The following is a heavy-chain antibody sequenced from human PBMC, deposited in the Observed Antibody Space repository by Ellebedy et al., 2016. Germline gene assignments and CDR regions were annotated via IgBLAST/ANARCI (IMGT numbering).Heavy chain of an antibody. CDR3: ARDSGRASHFRTCGDY. J-gene: IGHJ4*02. Sequence: ASVKVSCKASGYTFTNYAIHWVRQGPGQGLEWMGWISTYDGNKNYAQNLQGRVTMTTDTSTGTVYMELRSLISDDTAVYYWARDSGRASHFRTCGDYWGQGTLVTVSS. D-gene: IGHD1-14*01. CDR2: ISTYDGNK. CDR1: GYTFTNYA. V-gene: IGHV1-18*01.